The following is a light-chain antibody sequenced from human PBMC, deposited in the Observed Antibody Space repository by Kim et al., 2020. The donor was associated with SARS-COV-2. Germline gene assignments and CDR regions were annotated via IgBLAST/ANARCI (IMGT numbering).Light chain of an antibody. Sequence: SYELTQPPSVSVAPGQTARITCGGNNIGSKNAYWYQQKPGQAPVLVIYRDSNRPSGIPERFSGSNSGNTATLTISRAQAGDEADYYCQAWDSSTAVFGGG. CDR2: RDS. V-gene: IGLV3-9*01. CDR1: NIGSKN. J-gene: IGLJ3*02. CDR3: QAWDSSTAV.